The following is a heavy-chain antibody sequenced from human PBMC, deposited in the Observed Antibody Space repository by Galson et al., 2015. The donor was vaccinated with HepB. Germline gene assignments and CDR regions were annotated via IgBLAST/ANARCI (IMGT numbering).Heavy chain of an antibody. Sequence: SVKVSCKASGYTFTSYGISWVRQAPGQGLEWMGGISAYNGNTNYAQKLQGRVTMTTDTSTSTAYMELRSLRSDDTAVYYCARDRAPHYYGSGSPNWFDPWGQGTLVTVSS. J-gene: IGHJ5*02. CDR2: ISAYNGNT. D-gene: IGHD3-10*01. V-gene: IGHV1-18*01. CDR1: GYTFTSYG. CDR3: ARDRAPHYYGSGSPNWFDP.